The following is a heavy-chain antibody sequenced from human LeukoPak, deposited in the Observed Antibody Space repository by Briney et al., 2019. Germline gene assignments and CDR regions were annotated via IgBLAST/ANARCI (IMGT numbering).Heavy chain of an antibody. CDR1: GYTFTGYY. D-gene: IGHD3-10*01. CDR2: INPNSGGT. J-gene: IGHJ6*02. V-gene: IGHV1-2*04. CDR3: AISYLYGSGSYFYYYGMDV. Sequence: ASVKVSCKASGYTFTGYYMHWVRQAPGQGLEWMGWINPNSGGTNYAQKFQGWVTMTRDTSISTAYMELSRLRSDDTAVYYCAISYLYGSGSYFYYYGMDVWGQGTTVTVSS.